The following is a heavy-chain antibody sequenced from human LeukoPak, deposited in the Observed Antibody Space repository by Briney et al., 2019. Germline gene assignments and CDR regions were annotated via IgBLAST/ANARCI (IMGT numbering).Heavy chain of an antibody. CDR2: ISYDGSNK. Sequence: GGSLRLSCAASGFTFSSYAMHWVRQAPGKGLEWVAVISYDGSNKYYADSVKGRFTISRDNSKNTLYLQMNSLRAEDTAVYYCARGNRVSGIAVAGTVDYWGQGTLVTVSS. CDR1: GFTFSSYA. J-gene: IGHJ4*02. CDR3: ARGNRVSGIAVAGTVDY. D-gene: IGHD6-19*01. V-gene: IGHV3-30-3*01.